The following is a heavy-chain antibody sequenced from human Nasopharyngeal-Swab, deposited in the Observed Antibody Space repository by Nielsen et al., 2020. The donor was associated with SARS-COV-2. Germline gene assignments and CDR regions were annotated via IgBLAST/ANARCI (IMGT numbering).Heavy chain of an antibody. D-gene: IGHD3-9*01. CDR2: ISSSSSTI. CDR1: GFTFSSYS. Sequence: ETLSLTCAASGFTFSSYSMNWVRQAPGKGLEWVSYISSSSSTIYYADSVKGRFTISRDNAKNSLYLQMNSLRDEDTAVYYCAATYYDILTAPFDRYFDLWGRGTLVTVSS. V-gene: IGHV3-48*02. J-gene: IGHJ2*01. CDR3: AATYYDILTAPFDRYFDL.